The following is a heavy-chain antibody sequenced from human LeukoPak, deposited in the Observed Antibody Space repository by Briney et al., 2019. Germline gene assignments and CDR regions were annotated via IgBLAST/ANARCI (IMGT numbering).Heavy chain of an antibody. CDR2: ISAYNGNT. Sequence: ASVKVSCKASGGTFSSYAISGVRQAPGQGLEWMGWISAYNGNTNYAQKLQGRVTMTTDTSTSTAYMELRSLRSDDTAVYYCARDFLQIRNIYYYYGMDVWGQGTTVTVSS. V-gene: IGHV1-18*01. J-gene: IGHJ6*02. D-gene: IGHD1-14*01. CDR3: ARDFLQIRNIYYYYGMDV. CDR1: GGTFSSYA.